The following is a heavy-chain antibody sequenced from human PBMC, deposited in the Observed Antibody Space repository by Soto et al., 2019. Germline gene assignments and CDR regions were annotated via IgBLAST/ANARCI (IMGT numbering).Heavy chain of an antibody. CDR3: AKDSGCSSTSCPPIYYYYYGMDV. J-gene: IGHJ6*02. D-gene: IGHD2-2*01. V-gene: IGHV3-23*01. CDR1: GFTFSSYA. CDR2: ISGSGGST. Sequence: GASVKVSCAASGFTFSSYAMSWVRQAPGKGLEWVSAISGSGGSTYYADSVKGRFTISRDNSKNTLYLQMNSLRAEDTAVYYCAKDSGCSSTSCPPIYYYYYGMDVWGQGTTVTVSS.